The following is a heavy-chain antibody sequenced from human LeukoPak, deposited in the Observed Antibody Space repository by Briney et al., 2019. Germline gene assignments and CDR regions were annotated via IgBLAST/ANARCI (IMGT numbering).Heavy chain of an antibody. CDR1: GGSISSSSYY. V-gene: IGHV4-39*07. D-gene: IGHD1-26*01. Sequence: PSETLSLTCTVSGGSISSSSYYWGWIRQPPGKGLEWIGSIYYSGSTYYNPSLKSRVTISVDTSKNQFSLKLSSVTAADTAVYYCAREEWELGVYWGQGTLVTVSS. CDR2: IYYSGST. J-gene: IGHJ4*02. CDR3: AREEWELGVY.